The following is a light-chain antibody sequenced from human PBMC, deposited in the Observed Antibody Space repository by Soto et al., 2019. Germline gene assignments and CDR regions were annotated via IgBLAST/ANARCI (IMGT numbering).Light chain of an antibody. J-gene: IGKJ1*01. CDR3: QQDDIWPAT. CDR2: AAS. CDR1: QSVGIS. V-gene: IGKV3-15*01. Sequence: EIVMTQSPATLSVSPGERVTFSCRASQSVGISLAWYQQKPGQAPRLLISAASTRATGITPRFSGSGSGTECTLTISSLQSEDFAVYSCQQDDIWPATFGRGTKVEI.